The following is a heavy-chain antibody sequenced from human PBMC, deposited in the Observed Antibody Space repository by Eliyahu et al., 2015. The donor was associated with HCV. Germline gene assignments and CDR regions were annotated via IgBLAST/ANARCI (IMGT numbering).Heavy chain of an antibody. D-gene: IGHD3-22*01. CDR2: VWYDGSNK. CDR3: ARGEYYVTSGYYYWYFDL. Sequence: YGMHWVRQAPGKGLEWVAFVWYDGSNKYYGDSVEGRFTISRDDSRSTVYLQMDSLRAEDTAVYYCARGEYYVTSGYYYWYFDLWGRGTLVTVSS. CDR1: YG. V-gene: IGHV3-33*01. J-gene: IGHJ2*01.